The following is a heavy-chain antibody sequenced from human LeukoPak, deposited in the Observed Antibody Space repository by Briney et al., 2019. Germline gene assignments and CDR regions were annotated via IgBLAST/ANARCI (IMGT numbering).Heavy chain of an antibody. V-gene: IGHV5-51*01. Sequence: GESLKISCKGSGYSFTNYLIGWVRQMPGKGLEGMGIIYPDDSDSRYSPSFQGQVTISADNSISTDYLQWSSLKASDTDMSSCARSVGYCSNGVCSVFDYWGQGTLVTVSS. D-gene: IGHD2-8*01. CDR3: ARSVGYCSNGVCSVFDY. J-gene: IGHJ4*02. CDR2: IYPDDSDS. CDR1: GYSFTNYL.